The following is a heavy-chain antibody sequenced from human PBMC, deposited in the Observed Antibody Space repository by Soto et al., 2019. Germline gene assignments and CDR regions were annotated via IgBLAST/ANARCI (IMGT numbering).Heavy chain of an antibody. Sequence: QVQLVQYGAEVKKPGASVKVSCKASGYTFTSYDINWVRQATGQGLEWMGWMNPNSGNTGYAQKFQGRVTMTRNTSISTAYMELSSLRSEDTAVYYCARAGSRYYYDSSGYYARYWGQGSLVTVSS. CDR1: GYTFTSYD. J-gene: IGHJ4*02. CDR2: MNPNSGNT. V-gene: IGHV1-8*01. CDR3: ARAGSRYYYDSSGYYARY. D-gene: IGHD3-22*01.